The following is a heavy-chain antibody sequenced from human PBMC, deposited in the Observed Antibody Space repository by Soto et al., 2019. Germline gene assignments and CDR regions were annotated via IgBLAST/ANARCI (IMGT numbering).Heavy chain of an antibody. Sequence: EVQLVESGGGLVQPGGSLKLSCAASGLTFSGSAMHWVRQASGKGLEWVGRIRSKANSYATAYAASVKGRFTISRDDSKNTAYLQMNSLKTEDTAVYYCTRLGYCSGGSCYAEGWGQGTLVTVSS. D-gene: IGHD2-15*01. CDR2: IRSKANSYAT. CDR3: TRLGYCSGGSCYAEG. J-gene: IGHJ4*02. CDR1: GLTFSGSA. V-gene: IGHV3-73*02.